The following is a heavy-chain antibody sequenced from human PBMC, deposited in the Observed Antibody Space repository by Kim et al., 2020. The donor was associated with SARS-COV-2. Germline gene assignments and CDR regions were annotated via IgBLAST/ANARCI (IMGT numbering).Heavy chain of an antibody. Sequence: KFQERVTITRDMSTSTAYMELSSLRSEDTAVYYCAADREGYYYDTYAFDIWGQGTMVTVSS. CDR3: AADREGYYYDTYAFDI. D-gene: IGHD3-22*01. V-gene: IGHV1-58*01. J-gene: IGHJ3*02.